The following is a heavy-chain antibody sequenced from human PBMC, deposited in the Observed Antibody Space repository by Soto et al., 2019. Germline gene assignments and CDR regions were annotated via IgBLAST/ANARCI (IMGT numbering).Heavy chain of an antibody. J-gene: IGHJ5*02. Sequence: SETLSLTCTVSGGSISSYYWSWIRQPPGKGLEWIGYIYYSGSTNYNPSLKSRVTISVDTSKNQFSLKLSSVTAADTAVYYCAREVVVADPHWFDPWGKGTLVTVSS. CDR2: IYYSGST. V-gene: IGHV4-59*01. D-gene: IGHD2-15*01. CDR1: GGSISSYY. CDR3: AREVVVADPHWFDP.